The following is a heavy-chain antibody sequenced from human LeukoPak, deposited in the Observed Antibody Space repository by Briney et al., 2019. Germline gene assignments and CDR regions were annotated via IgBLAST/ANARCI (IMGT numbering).Heavy chain of an antibody. D-gene: IGHD1-26*01. Sequence: DSVKVSCKASGYTFTSYGISWVRQAPGQGLEWMGWISAYNGNTNYAQKLQGRVTMTTDTSTSTAYMELRSLRSDDTAVYYCARDPEEVVGATSAFDYWGQGTLVTVSS. CDR2: ISAYNGNT. J-gene: IGHJ4*02. CDR1: GYTFTSYG. V-gene: IGHV1-18*01. CDR3: ARDPEEVVGATSAFDY.